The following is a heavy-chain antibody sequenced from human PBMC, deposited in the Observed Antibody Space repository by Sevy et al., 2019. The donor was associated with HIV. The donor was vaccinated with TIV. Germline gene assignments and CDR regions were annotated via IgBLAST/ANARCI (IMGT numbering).Heavy chain of an antibody. CDR3: AKDVPDQSWYDDFWSGSPCFDY. CDR2: MSGRGDSR. CDR1: GFRFGSQA. D-gene: IGHD3-3*01. J-gene: IGHJ4*01. V-gene: IGHV3-23*01. Sequence: GGSLRLSCVGSGFRFGSQAMSWVRQAPGKGLEWISGMSGRGDSRGYAHSVTGRFTTSRDNSKNTVYLQMNSLTAEDTALYYCAKDVPDQSWYDDFWSGSPCFDYWGRGILVTVSS.